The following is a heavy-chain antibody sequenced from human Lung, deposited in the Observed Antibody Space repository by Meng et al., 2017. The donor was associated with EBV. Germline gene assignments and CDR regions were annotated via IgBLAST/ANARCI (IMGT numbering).Heavy chain of an antibody. D-gene: IGHD3-9*01. J-gene: IGHJ4*02. CDR3: ARGAEPILTGYYLPY. Sequence: QVQLQHWGAGLLKPSETLSLTCAVYGGSFSDYYWNWIRQSPGKGLEWIGEINHSGSTNSNPSLKSRVTISVDTSKNQFSLKLSSVTAANTAVYYCARGAEPILTGYYLPYWGQGTLVTVSS. CDR1: GGSFSDYY. V-gene: IGHV4-34*01. CDR2: INHSGST.